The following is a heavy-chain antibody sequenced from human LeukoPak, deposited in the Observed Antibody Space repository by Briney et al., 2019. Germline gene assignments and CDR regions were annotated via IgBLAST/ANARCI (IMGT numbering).Heavy chain of an antibody. Sequence: GGSLRLSCAASEFSVGSNYMTWVRQAPGKGLEWVSLIYSGGSTYYADSVKGRFTISRDNSKNTLYLQMSSLRAEDTAVYYCARVTSDSSGWYHFDYWGQGTLVTVSS. J-gene: IGHJ4*02. CDR1: EFSVGSNY. CDR3: ARVTSDSSGWYHFDY. V-gene: IGHV3-66*01. D-gene: IGHD6-19*01. CDR2: IYSGGST.